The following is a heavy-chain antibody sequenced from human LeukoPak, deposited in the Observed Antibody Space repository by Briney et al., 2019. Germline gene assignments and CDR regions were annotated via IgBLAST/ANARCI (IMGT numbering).Heavy chain of an antibody. CDR1: GGSISSYY. Sequence: SETLSLTCTVSGGSISSYYWSWIRQPPGKGLEWIGYIYYSGSTNYNPSPKSRVTISVDTSKNQFSLKLTSVTAADTAVYFCARGGYYGSGNDFRFDPWGQGTLVTVSS. CDR3: ARGGYYGSGNDFRFDP. V-gene: IGHV4-59*01. D-gene: IGHD3-10*01. J-gene: IGHJ5*02. CDR2: IYYSGST.